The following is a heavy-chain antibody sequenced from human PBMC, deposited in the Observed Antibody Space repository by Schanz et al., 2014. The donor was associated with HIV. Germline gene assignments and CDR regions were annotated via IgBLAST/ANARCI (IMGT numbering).Heavy chain of an antibody. J-gene: IGHJ5*02. CDR2: ISSISSYI. D-gene: IGHD1-26*01. CDR1: GFTFSDYS. V-gene: IGHV3-21*02. Sequence: EVQLLASGGGLVKPGGSLRLSCEVSGFTFSDYSMNWVRQAPGKGLEWVSSISSISSYIYYGDSVKGRFTISRDNAKNSLYLQMSGLRAEDTAVYYCAREGLLSYGLDLWRQGTPVTVSS. CDR3: AREGLLSYGLDL.